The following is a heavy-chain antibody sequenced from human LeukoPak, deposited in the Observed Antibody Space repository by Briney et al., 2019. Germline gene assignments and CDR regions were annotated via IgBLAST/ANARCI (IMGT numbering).Heavy chain of an antibody. CDR1: GYTFTSYD. CDR2: MNPNSGNT. Sequence: ASVKVSCMASGYTFTSYDINWVRQATGQGLEWMGWMNPNSGNTGYAQKFQGRVTMTRNTSISTAYMELSSLRSEDTAVYYCARVGSSSYGYAWYFDLWGRGTLVTVSS. CDR3: ARVGSSSYGYAWYFDL. V-gene: IGHV1-8*01. J-gene: IGHJ2*01. D-gene: IGHD5-18*01.